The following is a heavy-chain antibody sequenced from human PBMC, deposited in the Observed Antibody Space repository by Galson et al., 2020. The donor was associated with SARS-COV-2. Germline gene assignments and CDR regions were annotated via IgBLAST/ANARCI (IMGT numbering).Heavy chain of an antibody. V-gene: IGHV3-23*01. CDR3: AKGYSSGWWDY. CDR1: GFTFSSYA. CDR2: ISASGGTT. D-gene: IGHD6-19*01. J-gene: IGHJ4*02. Sequence: GESLKISCAASGFTFSSYAMSWVRQAPGKGLEWVSAISASGGTTYYADSVKGRFTISRDNSKNTLYLQMNSLRAEDTAVYYCAKGYSSGWWDYWGQGTLVTVSS.